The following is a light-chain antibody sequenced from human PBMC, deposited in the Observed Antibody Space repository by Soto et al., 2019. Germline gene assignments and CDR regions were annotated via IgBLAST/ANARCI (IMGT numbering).Light chain of an antibody. V-gene: IGLV1-40*01. J-gene: IGLJ2*01. CDR3: QSYDISLSHVV. CDR2: GDN. CDR1: SSNIGSFYD. Sequence: QLVLTQPPSVSGAPGQRVTIPCTGSSSNIGSFYDVHWYQQLPGTVPKLLIYGDNNRPSGVPDRCSGSKSGTSASLAITGLQPEDEADYYCQSYDISLSHVVFGGGTQLTVL.